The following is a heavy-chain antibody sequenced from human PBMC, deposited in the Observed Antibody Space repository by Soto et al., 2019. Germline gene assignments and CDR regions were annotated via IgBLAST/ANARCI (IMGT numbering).Heavy chain of an antibody. CDR2: IKHSVST. V-gene: IGHV4-34*01. CDR3: ARGQTGTTGKHFYYYYYGMDV. CDR1: GRCVSGYY. Sequence: ETRSLTRAVQGRCVSGYYWSWIRQPPRNSLDWTGEIKHSVSTHYNPSLKSRVTISVDTSKNQFSLKLSSVTAADTAVYYCARGQTGTTGKHFYYYYYGMDVWGHGTTVTVS. D-gene: IGHD1-7*01. J-gene: IGHJ6*02.